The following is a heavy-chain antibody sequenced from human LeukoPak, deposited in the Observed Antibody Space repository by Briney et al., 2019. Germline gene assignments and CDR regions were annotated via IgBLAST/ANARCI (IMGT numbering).Heavy chain of an antibody. CDR1: GFTFSSYA. V-gene: IGHV3-64*01. CDR2: ISSNGGST. Sequence: GGSLRLSCAASGFTFSSYAMHWVRQAPGKGLEYVLAISSNGGSTYYANSVKGRFTISRDNSKNTLYLQMGSLRAEDMAVYYCARLIASRAYYFDYWGQGTLVTVSS. D-gene: IGHD1-26*01. CDR3: ARLIASRAYYFDY. J-gene: IGHJ4*02.